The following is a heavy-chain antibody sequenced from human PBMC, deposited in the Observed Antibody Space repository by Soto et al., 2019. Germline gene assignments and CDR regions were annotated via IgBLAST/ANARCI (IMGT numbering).Heavy chain of an antibody. V-gene: IGHV3-11*01. CDR3: ARVFYDPLTGYFLSPSGTFDV. CDR2: ISNSGSPT. D-gene: IGHD3-9*01. J-gene: IGHJ3*01. CDR1: GFTFSDYY. Sequence: PGGSLRLSCGASGFTFSDYYMSWIRQAPGKGLEWVSYISNSGSPTYYADSVKGRFTISRDNVKNSLYLQMNSLSAEDTGVYYCARVFYDPLTGYFLSPSGTFDVWGQGTMVTVSS.